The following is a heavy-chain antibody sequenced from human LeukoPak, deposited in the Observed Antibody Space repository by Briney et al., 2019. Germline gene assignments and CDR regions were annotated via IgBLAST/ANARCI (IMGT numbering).Heavy chain of an antibody. D-gene: IGHD6-19*01. J-gene: IGHJ4*02. Sequence: PGGSLRISCAASGFTFSSYEMNWVRQAPGKGLECVSYISSSGSTIYYADSVKGRFTISRDNAKNSLYLQMNSLRAEDTAVYYCARDLGIAVAGIFDYWGQGTLVTVSS. V-gene: IGHV3-48*03. CDR1: GFTFSSYE. CDR2: ISSSGSTI. CDR3: ARDLGIAVAGIFDY.